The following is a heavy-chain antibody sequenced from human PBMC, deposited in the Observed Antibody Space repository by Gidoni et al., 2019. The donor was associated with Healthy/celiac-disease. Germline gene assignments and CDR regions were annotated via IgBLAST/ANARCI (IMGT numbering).Heavy chain of an antibody. CDR1: GGSISRGGYY. J-gene: IGHJ5*02. Sequence: QVQLQESGPGLVKPSQTLSLTCTVSGGSISRGGYYWSWIRQHPGKGLEWIGYIYYSGSTYYNPSLKSRVTISVDTSKNQFSLKLSSVTAADTAVYYCARDALVSPSRHHWFDPWGQGTLVTVSS. V-gene: IGHV4-31*03. D-gene: IGHD2-15*01. CDR2: IYYSGST. CDR3: ARDALVSPSRHHWFDP.